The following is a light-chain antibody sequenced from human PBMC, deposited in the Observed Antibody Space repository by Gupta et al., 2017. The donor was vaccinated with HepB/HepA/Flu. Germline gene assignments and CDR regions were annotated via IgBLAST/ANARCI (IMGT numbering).Light chain of an antibody. J-gene: IGLJ2*01. V-gene: IGLV1-44*01. CDR3: ADSDASMNGVV. CDR2: CNK. Sequence: QSVLTQPPSASGTPGQRVTISWSGSSSNIGSNTVNWYQQLPGTEPNHLIYCNKPRPSGVTARFFCSSSGTYSSLATICLPSEEEADDYCADSDASMNGVVFGGGTKLTVL. CDR1: SSNIGSNT.